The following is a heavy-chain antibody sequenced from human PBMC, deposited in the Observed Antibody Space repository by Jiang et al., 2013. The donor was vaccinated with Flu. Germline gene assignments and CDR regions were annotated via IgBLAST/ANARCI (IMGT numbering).Heavy chain of an antibody. J-gene: IGHJ4*02. Sequence: EWIAYIYADGRTHVQPLLQPSLKSRVTISVDTPKNQFSLKLSSVTAADTAVYYCARLLSNTVVTQPYYFDYWGQGTLVTVSS. CDR3: ARLLSNTVVTQPYYFDY. D-gene: IGHD2-21*02. CDR2: IYADGRT. V-gene: IGHV4-59*08.